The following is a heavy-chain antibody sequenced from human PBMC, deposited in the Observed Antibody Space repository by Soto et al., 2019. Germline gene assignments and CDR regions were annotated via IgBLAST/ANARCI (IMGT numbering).Heavy chain of an antibody. J-gene: IGHJ4*02. CDR3: AKVQFPYDSSGYYDY. D-gene: IGHD3-22*01. CDR2: ISYDGSNK. CDR1: VFTFSSYG. V-gene: IGHV3-30*18. Sequence: GGSLRLSCAASVFTFSSYGMHWVRQAPGKGLEWVAVISYDGSNKYYADSVKGRFTISRDNSKNTLYLQMNSLRAEDTAVYYCAKVQFPYDSSGYYDYWGQGTLVTVSS.